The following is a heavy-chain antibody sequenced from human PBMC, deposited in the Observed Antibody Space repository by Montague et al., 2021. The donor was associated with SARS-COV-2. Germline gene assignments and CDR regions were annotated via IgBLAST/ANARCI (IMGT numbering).Heavy chain of an antibody. D-gene: IGHD3-10*01. CDR1: IRSSTYY. CDR3: ARHSGGSEVSGLDY. CDR2: IYPGGKM. J-gene: IGHJ4*02. V-gene: IGHV4-39*01. Sequence: SETLPLTCTVSIRSSTYYWAWIRQPPGKGLEWIGSIYPGGKMFYNSSLKSRVTMSIDTSENQFSLNLNSVTAADTAVYYCARHSGGSEVSGLDYWGQGTLVTVSS.